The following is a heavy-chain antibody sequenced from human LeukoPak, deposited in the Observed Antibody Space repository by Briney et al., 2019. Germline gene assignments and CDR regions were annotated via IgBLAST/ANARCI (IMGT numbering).Heavy chain of an antibody. V-gene: IGHV3-7*04. CDR2: IKQDGSEK. CDR3: ARGGYCSSTSCPRDAFDI. J-gene: IGHJ3*02. D-gene: IGHD2-2*01. CDR1: GFTFSSYW. Sequence: VQPGGSLRLSCAASGFTFSSYWMSWVRQAPGKGLEGVANIKQDGSEKYYVDSVKGRFTISRDNAKNSLYLQMNSLRAEDTAVYYCARGGYCSSTSCPRDAFDIWGQGTMVTVSS.